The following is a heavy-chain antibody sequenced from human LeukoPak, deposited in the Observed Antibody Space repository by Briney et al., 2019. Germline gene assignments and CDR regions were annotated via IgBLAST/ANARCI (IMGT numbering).Heavy chain of an antibody. J-gene: IGHJ4*02. V-gene: IGHV3-30*04. D-gene: IGHD3-10*01. CDR1: GFSFNSYP. CDR2: ISNDGNNK. Sequence: GRSLRLSCAASGFSFNSYPMHWVRQAPGKGLEWVAVISNDGNNKYYADSVKGRFTISRDNSNNTQSLQMNGLRVEDTAVYYCARPDDSESFYRANHYWGRGTLVTVS. CDR3: ARPDDSESFYRANHY.